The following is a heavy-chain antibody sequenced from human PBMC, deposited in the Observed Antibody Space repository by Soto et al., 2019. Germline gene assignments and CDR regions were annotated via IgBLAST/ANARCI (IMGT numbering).Heavy chain of an antibody. CDR1: GFTFSSYS. CDR2: ISSSSSYI. CDR3: ARDESLNPLEWLAHTEWFDP. V-gene: IGHV3-21*01. D-gene: IGHD3-3*01. J-gene: IGHJ5*02. Sequence: GGSLRLSCAASGFTFSSYSMNWVRQAPGKGLEWVSSISSSSSYIYYADSVKGRFTISRDNAKNSLYLQMNSLRAEDTAVYYCARDESLNPLEWLAHTEWFDPWGQGTLVTVSS.